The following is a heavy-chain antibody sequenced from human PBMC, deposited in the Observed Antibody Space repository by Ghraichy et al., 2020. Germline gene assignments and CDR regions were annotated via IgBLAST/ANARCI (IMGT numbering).Heavy chain of an antibody. CDR3: ARDYRGTFDY. CDR1: GFTFSSYW. J-gene: IGHJ4*02. V-gene: IGHV3-7*01. CDR2: IKQYGSEK. Sequence: GGSLRLSCAVSGFTFSSYWMSWVRQAPGKGLEWVANIKQYGSEKNYVDSVKGRFTISRDNAKNSLYLQMNSLRAEDTAMYYCARDYRGTFDYWGQGTLVTVSS. D-gene: IGHD1-1*01.